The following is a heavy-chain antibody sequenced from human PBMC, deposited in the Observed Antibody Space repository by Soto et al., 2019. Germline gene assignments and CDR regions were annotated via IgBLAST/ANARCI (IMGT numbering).Heavy chain of an antibody. CDR2: IRSKAYGGTT. J-gene: IGHJ6*02. Sequence: SGGSLRLSCTASGFTFGDYAMSWFRQAPGKGLEWVGFIRSKAYGGTTEYAASVKGRFTISRDDSKSIAYLQMNSLKTEDTAVYYCTRVDSGYDYGADGGDSYYYYGMDVWGQGTTVTVSS. V-gene: IGHV3-49*03. CDR1: GFTFGDYA. D-gene: IGHD5-12*01. CDR3: TRVDSGYDYGADGGDSYYYYGMDV.